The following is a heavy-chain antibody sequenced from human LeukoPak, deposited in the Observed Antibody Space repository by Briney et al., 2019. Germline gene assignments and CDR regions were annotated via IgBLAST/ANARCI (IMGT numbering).Heavy chain of an antibody. J-gene: IGHJ4*02. CDR1: GFTFSSYA. CDR3: ARVGRAAAASFDY. CDR2: ISYDGSNK. V-gene: IGHV3-30-3*01. Sequence: GGSLRLSCAASGFTFSSYAVHWVRQAPGKGLEWVAVISYDGSNKYYADSVKGRFTISRDNSKNTLYLQMNSLRAEDTAVYYCARVGRAAAASFDYWGQGTLITVSS. D-gene: IGHD6-13*01.